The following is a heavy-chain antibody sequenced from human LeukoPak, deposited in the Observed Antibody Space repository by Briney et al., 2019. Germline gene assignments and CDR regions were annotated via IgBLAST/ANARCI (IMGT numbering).Heavy chain of an antibody. D-gene: IGHD3-22*01. V-gene: IGHV1-18*04. CDR2: INVYNGKT. J-gene: IGHJ4*02. Sequence: GASVKVSCKASGYTFTRYYMHWVRQAPGQGLEWMSWINVYNGKTYYAQNFQGRVTMTTDTSTSTAYMELRNLRSDDSAVYYCARDQGYYYDSTGYVFDSWGQGTQATVSS. CDR3: ARDQGYYYDSTGYVFDS. CDR1: GYTFTRYY.